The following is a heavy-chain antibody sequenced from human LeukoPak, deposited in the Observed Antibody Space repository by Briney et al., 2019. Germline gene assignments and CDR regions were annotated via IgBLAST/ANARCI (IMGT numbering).Heavy chain of an antibody. CDR3: ARVVLAAAGPLDY. V-gene: IGHV3-53*01. CDR1: GFTVSSNY. CDR2: IYSGGST. D-gene: IGHD6-13*01. Sequence: GGSLRLSCAASGFTVSSNYMSWVRQAPGKGLEWVSVIYSGGSTYYADSVKGRFTISRDNSKNTLYLQMNSLRAEDTAVYYCARVVLAAAGPLDYWGQGTLVTVSS. J-gene: IGHJ4*02.